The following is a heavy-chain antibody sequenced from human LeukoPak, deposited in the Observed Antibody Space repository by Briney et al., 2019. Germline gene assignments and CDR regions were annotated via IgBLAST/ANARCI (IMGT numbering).Heavy chain of an antibody. CDR1: GGSFSGFY. J-gene: IGHJ4*02. D-gene: IGHD5-18*01. Sequence: SETLSLTCAVYGGSFSGFYWSWIRQPPGKGLEWIGYIYYSGSTNYNPSLKSRVTISVDTSKNQFSLKLSSVTAADTAVYYCARGGYSYGLGWGQGTLVTVSS. CDR3: ARGGYSYGLG. V-gene: IGHV4-59*01. CDR2: IYYSGST.